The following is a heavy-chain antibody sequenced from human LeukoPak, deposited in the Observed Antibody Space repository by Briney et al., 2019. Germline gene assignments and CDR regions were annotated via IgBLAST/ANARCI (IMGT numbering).Heavy chain of an antibody. D-gene: IGHD3-22*01. CDR1: GFTFSSYA. J-gene: IGHJ6*02. Sequence: PGGSLRLSCAASGFTFSSYAMSWVRQAPGKGLEWVSAISGSGGSTYYADSVKGRFTISRDNAKNSLYLQMNSLRAEDTALYHCAREGPSSYYDSSGYYFPMDVWGQGTTVTVSS. CDR3: AREGPSSYYDSSGYYFPMDV. V-gene: IGHV3-23*01. CDR2: ISGSGGST.